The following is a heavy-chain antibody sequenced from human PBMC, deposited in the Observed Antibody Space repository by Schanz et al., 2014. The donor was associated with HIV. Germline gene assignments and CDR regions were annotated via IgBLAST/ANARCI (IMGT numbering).Heavy chain of an antibody. J-gene: IGHJ4*02. V-gene: IGHV3-23*01. CDR1: GFTFSNYA. CDR3: VKEDCSGGLCNSDH. Sequence: EVQLLESGGGLVQPGGSLRLSCAASGFTFSNYAMTWVRQAPGKGLEWVSVMTTNDRIYYAESVKGRFTISRDTSRNTLYLQMNSLRAEDTAVYYCVKEDCSGGLCNSDHWGQGTLVTVSS. CDR2: MTTNDRI. D-gene: IGHD2-15*01.